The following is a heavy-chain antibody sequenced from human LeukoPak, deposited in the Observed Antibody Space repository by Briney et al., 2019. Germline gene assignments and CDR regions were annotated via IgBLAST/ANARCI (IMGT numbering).Heavy chain of an antibody. CDR3: ASAMAEKDIDY. V-gene: IGHV4-61*01. Sequence: PSETLSLTCTVSGGSVSSGSYYWSWIRQPPGKGLEWIGYIYYSGSTNYNPSLKSRVTIPVDTSKNQFSLKLSSVTAADTAVYYCASAMAEKDIDYWGQGTLVTVSS. CDR2: IYYSGST. D-gene: IGHD5-18*01. J-gene: IGHJ4*02. CDR1: GGSVSSGSYY.